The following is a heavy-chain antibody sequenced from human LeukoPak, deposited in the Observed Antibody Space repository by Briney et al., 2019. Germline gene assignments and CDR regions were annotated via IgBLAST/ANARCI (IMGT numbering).Heavy chain of an antibody. CDR3: ARDLAEIDSYYYGSGSPGGVDY. CDR1: GYTFTCYY. CDR2: INPNSGGA. D-gene: IGHD3-10*01. V-gene: IGHV1-2*02. Sequence: ASVKVSCKASGYTFTCYYIHWVRQAPGQGLEWMGWINPNSGGANYAQKFQGRVTMTRDTSISTTYMELSRLRSDDTAVYYCARDLAEIDSYYYGSGSPGGVDYWGQGTLVTVSS. J-gene: IGHJ4*02.